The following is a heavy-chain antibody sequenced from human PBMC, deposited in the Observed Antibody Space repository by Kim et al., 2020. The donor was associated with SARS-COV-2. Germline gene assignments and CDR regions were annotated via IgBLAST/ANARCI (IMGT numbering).Heavy chain of an antibody. CDR1: GFTFSNYG. V-gene: IGHV3-23*01. CDR3: SGIGGTTSCSDAY. D-gene: IGHD2-2*01. J-gene: IGHJ1*01. Sequence: GGSLRLSCAASGFTFSNYGVSWVRQAPGKGLEWVSAISFGGVTDYADSVRGRFTTSTDNPKSTVYLQMNSLRAEDTAAYYCSGIGGTTSCSDAYWGQGTL. CDR2: ISFGGVT.